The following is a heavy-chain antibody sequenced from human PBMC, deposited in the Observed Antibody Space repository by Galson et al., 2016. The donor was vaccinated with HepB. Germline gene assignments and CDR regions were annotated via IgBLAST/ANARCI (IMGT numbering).Heavy chain of an antibody. J-gene: IGHJ4*02. Sequence: SLRLSCAASGFTFSNYWMHWVRQAPGKGLVWVSRISGDGTHTNYADSVKGRVTISGDNAKNTLYLQMNSLRAEDTAVYYCARGGGSYGGYWGQGTLVSVSS. CDR2: ISGDGTHT. V-gene: IGHV3-74*01. D-gene: IGHD1-26*01. CDR3: ARGGGSYGGY. CDR1: GFTFSNYW.